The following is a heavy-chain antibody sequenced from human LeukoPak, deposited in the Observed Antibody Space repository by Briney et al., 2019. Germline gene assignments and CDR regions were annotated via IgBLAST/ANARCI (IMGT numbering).Heavy chain of an antibody. V-gene: IGHV3-30*03. CDR3: ARSYGSGSYQYFQH. D-gene: IGHD3-10*01. CDR2: ISYDGSNK. CDR1: GFTFSSYG. J-gene: IGHJ1*01. Sequence: GGSLRLSCAASGFTFSSYGMHWVRQAPGKGLEWVAVISYDGSNKYYADSVKGRFTISRDNSKNTLYLQMNSLRAEDTAVYYCARSYGSGSYQYFQHWGQGTLVTVSS.